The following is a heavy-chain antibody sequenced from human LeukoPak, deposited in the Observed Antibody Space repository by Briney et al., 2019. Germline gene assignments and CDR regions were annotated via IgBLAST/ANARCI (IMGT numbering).Heavy chain of an antibody. Sequence: GGSLRLSCAASGFTFSSYAMSWVRQAPGKGLEWVSAISGSGGSTYYADSVKGRFTISRDNSKNTLYLQMNSLRAEDTAVYYCAKDIFRYCSSTSCYFSYFDYWGQGTLVTVSS. CDR3: AKDIFRYCSSTSCYFSYFDY. J-gene: IGHJ4*02. CDR2: ISGSGGST. V-gene: IGHV3-23*01. D-gene: IGHD2-2*01. CDR1: GFTFSSYA.